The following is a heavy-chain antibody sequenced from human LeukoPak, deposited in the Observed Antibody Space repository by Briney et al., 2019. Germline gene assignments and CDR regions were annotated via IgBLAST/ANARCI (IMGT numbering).Heavy chain of an antibody. D-gene: IGHD3-10*01. V-gene: IGHV1-2*02. CDR3: ARGLVRGFAGALWFDP. CDR1: GYTFTGYY. Sequence: GASVKVSCKASGYTFTGYYMHWVRQAPGQGLEWMGWINPNSGGTNYAQKFQGRVTMIRDTSISTAYMELSRLRSDDTAVYYCARGLVRGFAGALWFDPWGQGTLVTVSS. J-gene: IGHJ5*02. CDR2: INPNSGGT.